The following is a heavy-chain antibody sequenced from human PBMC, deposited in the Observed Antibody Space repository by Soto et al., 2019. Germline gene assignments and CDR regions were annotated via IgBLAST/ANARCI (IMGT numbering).Heavy chain of an antibody. CDR2: IRGSGGST. V-gene: IGHV3-23*01. Sequence: EVQLLESGGGLVQPGGSLRLSCAASGFSFASYAMNWVRQAPGKGLEWVSGIRGSGGSTYYADSVKGRFTLCRDNSKNTLYLQLSSLRVEATAVYYCAKGFGISWQYYLDYWGQGTLVTVSS. J-gene: IGHJ4*02. CDR3: AKGFGISWQYYLDY. D-gene: IGHD3-10*01. CDR1: GFSFASYA.